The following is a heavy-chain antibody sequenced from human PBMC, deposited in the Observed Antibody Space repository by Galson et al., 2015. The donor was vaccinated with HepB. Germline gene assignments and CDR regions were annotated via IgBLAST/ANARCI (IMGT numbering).Heavy chain of an antibody. V-gene: IGHV1-69*10. Sequence: SVKVSCKASGYTFTNYGISWVRQAPGQGLEWMGGIIPILGIANYAQKFQGRVTITADKSTSTAYMELSSLRSEDTAVYYCARVPSLRPWGGPDYWGQGTLVTVSS. CDR2: IIPILGIA. J-gene: IGHJ4*02. CDR3: ARVPSLRPWGGPDY. CDR1: GYTFTNYG. D-gene: IGHD3-16*01.